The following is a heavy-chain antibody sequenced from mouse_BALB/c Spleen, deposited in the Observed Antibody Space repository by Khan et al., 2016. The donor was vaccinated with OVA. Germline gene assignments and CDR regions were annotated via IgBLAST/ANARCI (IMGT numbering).Heavy chain of an antibody. J-gene: IGHJ4*01. Sequence: EVELVESGGDLVKPGGSLKLSCAASGFTFRSYGMSWVRQTPDKRLEWVATISSGGHYTYFPDSVRGRFTISRDNAKNTLYLQMSSLKSEDTAMYYCARTITTAKGYYYAMDYWGQGTSVTVSS. CDR1: GFTFRSYG. CDR2: ISSGGHYT. D-gene: IGHD1-2*01. CDR3: ARTITTAKGYYYAMDY. V-gene: IGHV5-6*01.